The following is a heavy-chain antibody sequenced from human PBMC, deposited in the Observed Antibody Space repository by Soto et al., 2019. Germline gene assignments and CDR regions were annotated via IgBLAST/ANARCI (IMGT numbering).Heavy chain of an antibody. Sequence: QVQLMQSGAEAKKPGASVKVSCKASGYTFTDYFMHWVRQAPGQGLEWMGWINGNSGGTSYAQKFQGRVAMTSDTSISTAYMELSSLTFDDTAVYYCARDPADSMIGIDYWGQGTLVTVSS. V-gene: IGHV1-2*02. CDR3: ARDPADSMIGIDY. CDR1: GYTFTDYF. CDR2: INGNSGGT. D-gene: IGHD3-16*01. J-gene: IGHJ4*02.